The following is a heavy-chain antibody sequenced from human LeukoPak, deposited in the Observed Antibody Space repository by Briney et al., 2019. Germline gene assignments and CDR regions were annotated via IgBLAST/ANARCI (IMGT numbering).Heavy chain of an antibody. D-gene: IGHD3-10*01. Sequence: GGSLRLSCAASRXTFSSYEMNWVRQAPGKGLEWVSSISSSGSTTHYADSVKGRFTISRDNAKNSLYLQMNSLRAEDTAVYYCAGAGFDYWGQGTQVTVSS. CDR1: RXTFSSYE. CDR2: ISSSGSTT. CDR3: AGAGFDY. V-gene: IGHV3-48*03. J-gene: IGHJ4*02.